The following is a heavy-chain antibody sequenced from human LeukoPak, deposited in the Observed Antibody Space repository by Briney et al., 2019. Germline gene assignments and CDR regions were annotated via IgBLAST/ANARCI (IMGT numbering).Heavy chain of an antibody. J-gene: IGHJ5*02. CDR3: ARQDSNLNWFDP. CDR2: IYYSGST. V-gene: IGHV4-39*01. Sequence: SETLSLTCTVSGGSISSSSYYWGWIRQPPGKGLEWIGSIYYSGSTYYNPSLKSRVTISVDTSKNQFSLKLSSVTAADTAVYYCARQDSNLNWFDPWGQGTLVTVSS. D-gene: IGHD5-18*01. CDR1: GGSISSSSYY.